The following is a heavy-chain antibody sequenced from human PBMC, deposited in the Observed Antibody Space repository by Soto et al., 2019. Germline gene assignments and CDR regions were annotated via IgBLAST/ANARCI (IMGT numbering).Heavy chain of an antibody. V-gene: IGHV1-2*04. CDR1: GYTFTGYY. J-gene: IGHJ4*02. Sequence: ASVKVSCKASGYTFTGYYMHWVRQAPGQGLEWMGWINPNSGGTNYAQKFQGWVTMTRDTSISTAYMELSRLRSDDTAVYYCARGSALVRGIHAPYYFDYWGEGTLVTVSS. CDR3: ARGSALVRGIHAPYYFDY. CDR2: INPNSGGT. D-gene: IGHD3-10*01.